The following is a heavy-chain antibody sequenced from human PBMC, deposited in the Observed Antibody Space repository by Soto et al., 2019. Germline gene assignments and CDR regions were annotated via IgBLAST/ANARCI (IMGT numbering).Heavy chain of an antibody. CDR2: IRSKAYGGTT. Sequence: GCLRLSCTASGFTFGVYAMSWFRQAPGKGLEWVGFIRSKAYGGTTEYAASVKGRFTISRDDSKSIAYLQMNSLKTEDTAVYYCTRVLGESYYDFWSGYQQALNWFDPWGQGTLVTVSS. CDR1: GFTFGVYA. V-gene: IGHV3-49*03. D-gene: IGHD3-3*01. CDR3: TRVLGESYYDFWSGYQQALNWFDP. J-gene: IGHJ5*02.